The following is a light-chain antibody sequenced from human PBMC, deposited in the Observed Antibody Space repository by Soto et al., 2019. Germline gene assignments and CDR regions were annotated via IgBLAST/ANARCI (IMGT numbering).Light chain of an antibody. Sequence: DIQMTQSPSTLPASVGDRVTITCRASQSISSWLAWYQQKPGKAPKVLIYKASSLESGVPSRFSGSGSGTEFTLTISSLQPDDFATYYCQKYNSAPGAFGQGTKVDIK. CDR3: QKYNSAPGA. CDR1: QSISSW. CDR2: KAS. J-gene: IGKJ1*01. V-gene: IGKV1-5*03.